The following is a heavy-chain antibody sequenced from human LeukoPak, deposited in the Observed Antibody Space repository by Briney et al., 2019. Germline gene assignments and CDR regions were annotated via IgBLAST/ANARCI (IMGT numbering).Heavy chain of an antibody. CDR3: AKGEATVVTWPFDY. CDR2: IRYDGSNK. D-gene: IGHD4-23*01. CDR1: GFTFSTYG. J-gene: IGHJ4*02. Sequence: PGGSLRLYCAAYGFTFSTYGMHWVRQAPGKGLEWVAFIRYDGSNKYYADSVKGRFTISRDNSKNTLYLQMNSLRAKDTAVYYCAKGEATVVTWPFDYWGQGTLVTVSS. V-gene: IGHV3-30*02.